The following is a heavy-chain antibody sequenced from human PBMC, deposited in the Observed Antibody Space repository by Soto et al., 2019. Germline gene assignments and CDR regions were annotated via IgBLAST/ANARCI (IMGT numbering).Heavy chain of an antibody. V-gene: IGHV2-5*02. J-gene: IGHJ4*02. D-gene: IGHD1-1*01. CDR1: GFSLSSSGVG. CDR3: AHRRSPGVHNWNSGYFDL. Sequence: QITLKESGPTLVKPTQTLTLTCIFSGFSLSSSGVGVGWIRQPPGKALEWLAFIYWDDDKRYSPSLRSRLTNTQDPSKYHVLLTMPNSDPLDTDTYYCAHRRSPGVHNWNSGYFDLRGQGPLVTVSS. CDR2: IYWDDDK.